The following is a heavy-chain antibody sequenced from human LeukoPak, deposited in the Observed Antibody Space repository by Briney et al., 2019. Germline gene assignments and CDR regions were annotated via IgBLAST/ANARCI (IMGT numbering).Heavy chain of an antibody. Sequence: GSLRLSCAASGFTFSNAWVSWVRRAPGKGLEWVGRVKSKTDGGTTDYAAPVKGRFTISRDDSKNTLYLQMNSLKSEDTAVYYCTRDDGYFDYWGQGTLVTVSS. CDR1: GFTFSNAW. J-gene: IGHJ4*02. CDR3: TRDDGYFDY. CDR2: VKSKTDGGTT. V-gene: IGHV3-15*01.